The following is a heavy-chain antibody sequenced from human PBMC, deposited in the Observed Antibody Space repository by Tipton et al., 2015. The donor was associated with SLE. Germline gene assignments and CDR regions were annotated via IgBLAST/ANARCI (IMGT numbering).Heavy chain of an antibody. CDR3: ARESYTYDYYYYMDV. V-gene: IGHV4-59*01. D-gene: IGHD3-16*01. J-gene: IGHJ6*03. CDR1: GASISSYY. CDR2: IHGRENT. Sequence: TLSLTCSVSGASISSYYWSWIRQPPGKGLEWIGFIHGRENTEYNPSLKSRVTIAVDTSNNQFSLRLNSVTAADTAIYYCARESYTYDYYYYMDVWGKGTTVTVS.